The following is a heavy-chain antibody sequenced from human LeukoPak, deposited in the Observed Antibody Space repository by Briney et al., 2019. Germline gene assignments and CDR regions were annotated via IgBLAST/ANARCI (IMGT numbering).Heavy chain of an antibody. CDR1: GDSVSSNSAA. CDR2: TYYRSKWYN. Sequence: SQTLSLTCAISGDSVSSNSAAWNWIRQSPSRGLEWLGRTYYRSKWYNDYAVFVKSRITINSDTSKNQFSLQLNSVTPEDTAVYYCARERERWRQFEEFDYWGQGTLVTVSS. D-gene: IGHD5-24*01. V-gene: IGHV6-1*01. CDR3: ARERERWRQFEEFDY. J-gene: IGHJ4*02.